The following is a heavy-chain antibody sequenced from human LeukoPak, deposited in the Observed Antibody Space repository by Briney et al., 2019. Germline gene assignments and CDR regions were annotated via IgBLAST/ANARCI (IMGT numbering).Heavy chain of an antibody. CDR2: IYYSGST. CDR3: ARLIAAYAWRGAFDI. D-gene: IGHD2-21*01. V-gene: IGHV4-39*01. J-gene: IGHJ3*02. Sequence: PSETLSLTCTVSGGSISSSTHYWDWIRQPPGNGLEWIGSIYYSGSTYYNASLKSRVTISVDTSKNQFSLKLSSVTAADTAVYYCARLIAAYAWRGAFDIWGRGTMVTVSS. CDR1: GGSISSSTHY.